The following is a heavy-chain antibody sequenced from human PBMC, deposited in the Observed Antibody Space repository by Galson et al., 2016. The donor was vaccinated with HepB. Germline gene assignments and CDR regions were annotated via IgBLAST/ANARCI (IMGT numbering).Heavy chain of an antibody. CDR1: GFTFSSFG. J-gene: IGHJ1*01. Sequence: SLRLSCAASGFTFSSFGMSWVRQAPGKGLEWVSLVSGSGGSTSYADSVKGRFIISRDNSNNTLYLQMNSLRAEDTAVYYCARDGLRWSPVEYFHQWGQGTLVTVSS. D-gene: IGHD3/OR15-3a*01. V-gene: IGHV3-23*01. CDR2: VSGSGGST. CDR3: ARDGLRWSPVEYFHQ.